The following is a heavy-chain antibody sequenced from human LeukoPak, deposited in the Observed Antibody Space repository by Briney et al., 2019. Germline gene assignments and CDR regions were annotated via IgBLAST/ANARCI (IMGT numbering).Heavy chain of an antibody. Sequence: GGSLRLSCAASGFTFSSYAMSWVRQAPGKGLEWVSGISASGGSTYFADSVKGRFTISRDNSKNTLYLQMNSLRAEDTAVYYCAKRSDYDILTGYSQYYFDYWGQGTLVTASS. CDR1: GFTFSSYA. J-gene: IGHJ4*02. CDR2: ISASGGST. V-gene: IGHV3-23*01. CDR3: AKRSDYDILTGYSQYYFDY. D-gene: IGHD3-9*01.